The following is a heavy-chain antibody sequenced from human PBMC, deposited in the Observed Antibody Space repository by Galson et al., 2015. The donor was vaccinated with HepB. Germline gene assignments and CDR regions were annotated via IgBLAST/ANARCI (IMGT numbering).Heavy chain of an antibody. CDR1: GFTFSTHD. Sequence: SPRLSCAASGFTFSTHDIHWVRQAPGKGLEWVAVFWNERDSEYYADSVRGHFTVSRDISKNTLYLEMNSLRAEDTAVYYCARDRDRTTFFFDHWGQGTLVTVSS. D-gene: IGHD2/OR15-2a*01. V-gene: IGHV3-33*01. CDR2: FWNERDSE. J-gene: IGHJ4*02. CDR3: ARDRDRTTFFFDH.